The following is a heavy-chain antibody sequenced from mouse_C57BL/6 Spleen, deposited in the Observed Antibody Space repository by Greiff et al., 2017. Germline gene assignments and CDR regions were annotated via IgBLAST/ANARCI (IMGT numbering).Heavy chain of an antibody. J-gene: IGHJ1*03. CDR2: IYPRSGNT. CDR3: ARGYYGSSYDYFDV. V-gene: IGHV1-81*01. D-gene: IGHD1-1*01. Sequence: VKLQESGAELARPGASVKLSCKASGYTFTSYGISWVKQRTGQGLEWIGEIYPRSGNTYYNEKFKGKATLTADKSSSTAYMELRSLTSEDSAVYFCARGYYGSSYDYFDVWGTGTTVTVSS. CDR1: GYTFTSYG.